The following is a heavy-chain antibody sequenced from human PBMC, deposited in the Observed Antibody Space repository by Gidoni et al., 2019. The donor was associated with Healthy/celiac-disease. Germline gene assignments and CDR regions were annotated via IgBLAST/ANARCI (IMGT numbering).Heavy chain of an antibody. CDR3: ARGLGYCSSTSCYENWFDP. V-gene: IGHV3-30*16. CDR1: GFTFSSYA. CDR2: ISYDGSNK. D-gene: IGHD2-2*01. Sequence: QVQLVESGGGVVQPGRSLSLSCAASGFTFSSYAMHWVRQAPGKGLEWVAVISYDGSNKYYADSVKGRFTISRDNSKNTLYLQMNSLRAEDTAVYYCARGLGYCSSTSCYENWFDPWGQGTLVTVSS. J-gene: IGHJ5*02.